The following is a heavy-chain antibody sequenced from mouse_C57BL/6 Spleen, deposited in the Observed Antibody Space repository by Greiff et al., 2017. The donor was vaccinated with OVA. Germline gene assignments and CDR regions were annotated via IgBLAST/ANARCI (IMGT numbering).Heavy chain of an antibody. CDR1: GYTFTSYW. CDR3: ARGFDYGNYGGDY. Sequence: QVQLKQPGAELVMPGASVKLSCKASGYTFTSYWMHWVKQRPGQGLEWIGEIDPSDSYTNYNQKFKGKSTLTVDKSSSTAYMQLSSLTSEDSAVYYCARGFDYGNYGGDYWGQGTTLTVSS. V-gene: IGHV1-69*01. J-gene: IGHJ2*01. CDR2: IDPSDSYT. D-gene: IGHD2-1*01.